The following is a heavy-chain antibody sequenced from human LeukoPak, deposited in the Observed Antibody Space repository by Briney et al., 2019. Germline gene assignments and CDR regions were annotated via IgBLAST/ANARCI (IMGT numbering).Heavy chain of an antibody. CDR3: ARGPYPVFDY. J-gene: IGHJ4*02. Sequence: SETLSLTCTVSGGSISSGDYYWSRIRPPPGKGLEWIGYIYYSGSTYYNPSLKSRVTISVDTSKNQFSLKLSSVTAADTAVYYCARGPYPVFDYWGQGTLVTVSS. CDR1: GGSISSGDYY. V-gene: IGHV4-30-4*01. CDR2: IYYSGST. D-gene: IGHD2-2*02.